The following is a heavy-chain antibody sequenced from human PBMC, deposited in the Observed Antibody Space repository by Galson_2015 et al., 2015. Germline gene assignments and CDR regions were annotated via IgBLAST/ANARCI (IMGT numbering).Heavy chain of an antibody. J-gene: IGHJ4*02. CDR1: GFTFSSYG. V-gene: IGHV3-33*01. CDR3: ARVRAGATTVDY. CDR2: IWYDGSNK. D-gene: IGHD1-26*01. Sequence: SLRLSCAASGFTFSSYGMHWVRQAPGKGLEWVALIWYDGSNKYYADSVRGRFTISRDNAKNSLYLQMNSLRAEDTAVYYCARVRAGATTVDYWGQGTLVTVSS.